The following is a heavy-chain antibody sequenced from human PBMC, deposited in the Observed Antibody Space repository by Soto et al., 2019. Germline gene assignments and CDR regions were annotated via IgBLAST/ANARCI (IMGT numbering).Heavy chain of an antibody. J-gene: IGHJ5*02. D-gene: IGHD2-8*01. CDR3: ATERCTNGVCGWFDP. CDR1: VASISSGGYY. V-gene: IGHV4-31*03. Sequence: QVQLQESGPGLVKPSQTLSLTCIVSVASISSGGYYWSWIGQHPGKGLEWIGYIYYGGSTYYNPPLKSRVTISVDTSKNQFSLKLSSVTAADTAVYYCATERCTNGVCGWFDPWGQGTLVTVSS. CDR2: IYYGGST.